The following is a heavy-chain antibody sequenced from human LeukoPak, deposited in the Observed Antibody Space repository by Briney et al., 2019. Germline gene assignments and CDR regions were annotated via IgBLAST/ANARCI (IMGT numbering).Heavy chain of an antibody. D-gene: IGHD5-18*01. Sequence: ASVKVSCKASGGTFSSYAINWVRQATGQGLEWMGWMNPNSGNTGYAQKFQGRVTMTRNTSISTAYMELSSLRSEDTAVYYCARVSSERGIQLWVPLGYWGQGTLVTVSS. CDR3: ARVSSERGIQLWVPLGY. V-gene: IGHV1-8*02. J-gene: IGHJ4*02. CDR1: GGTFSSYA. CDR2: MNPNSGNT.